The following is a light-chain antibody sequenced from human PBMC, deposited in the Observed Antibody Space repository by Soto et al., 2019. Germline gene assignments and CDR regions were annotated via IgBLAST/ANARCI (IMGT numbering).Light chain of an antibody. V-gene: IGLV2-11*01. J-gene: IGLJ1*01. CDR3: CSYAGSYTYV. CDR2: DVS. CDR1: SSDVGGYNY. Sequence: QSVLAQPRSVSGSPGQSVTISCTGTSSDVGGYNYVSWYQQHPGKAPKLMIYDVSKRPSGVPDRFSGSKSGNTAPLTISGLQAEDEADYYCCSYAGSYTYVFGTGTTVTV.